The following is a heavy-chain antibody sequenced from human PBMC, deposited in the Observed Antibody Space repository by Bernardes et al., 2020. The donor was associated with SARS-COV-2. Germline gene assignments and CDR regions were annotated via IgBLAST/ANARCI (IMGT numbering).Heavy chain of an antibody. CDR1: GYTFTSYG. D-gene: IGHD3-3*01. Sequence: ASVKVSCKASGYTFTSYGISWVRQAPGQGLEWMGWISAYNGNTNYAQKLQGRVTMTTDTSTSTAYMELRSLRSDDTAVYYCARGGEGITIFGVVLAESWFDPWGQGTLVTVSS. J-gene: IGHJ5*02. CDR2: ISAYNGNT. V-gene: IGHV1-18*04. CDR3: ARGGEGITIFGVVLAESWFDP.